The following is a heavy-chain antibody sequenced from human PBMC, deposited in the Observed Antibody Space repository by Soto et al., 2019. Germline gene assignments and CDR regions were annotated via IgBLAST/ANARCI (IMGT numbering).Heavy chain of an antibody. CDR3: ARARDYDILTGHPPYYYYGMDV. CDR1: GGTFSSYA. CDR2: IIPIFGTA. V-gene: IGHV1-69*13. Sequence: SVKVSCKASGGTFSSYAISWVRQAPGQGLEWMGGIIPIFGTANYAQKFQGRVTITADESTSTAYMELSSLRSEDTAVYYCARARDYDILTGHPPYYYYGMDVWGQGTTVTVSS. J-gene: IGHJ6*02. D-gene: IGHD3-9*01.